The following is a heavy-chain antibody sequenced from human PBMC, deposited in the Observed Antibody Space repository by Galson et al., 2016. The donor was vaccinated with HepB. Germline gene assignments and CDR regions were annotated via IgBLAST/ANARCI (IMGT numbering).Heavy chain of an antibody. V-gene: IGHV3-48*02. D-gene: IGHD6-19*01. CDR3: AKSKGGVWSYYFDY. CDR2: IGSSPGTV. CDR1: GFTFTSYS. Sequence: SLRLSCAASGFTFTSYSMNWVRQVPGKGLEWVSYIGSSPGTVYYADSVKGRFTISRDNAKNSLYLQMNSLRDEDTAVYYCAKSKGGVWSYYFDYWGQGPLVTVSS. J-gene: IGHJ4*02.